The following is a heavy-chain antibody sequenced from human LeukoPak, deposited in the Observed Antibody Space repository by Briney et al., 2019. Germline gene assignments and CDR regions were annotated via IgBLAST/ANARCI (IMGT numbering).Heavy chain of an antibody. Sequence: GGSLRLSCAASGFTFSSYEMNWVRQAPGKGLEWVSYISSSSSTIYYADSVKGRFTISRDNAKNSLYLQMNSLRAEDTAVYYCARASGWYPPDYWGQGTLVTVSS. D-gene: IGHD6-19*01. CDR3: ARASGWYPPDY. CDR2: ISSSSSTI. J-gene: IGHJ4*02. CDR1: GFTFSSYE. V-gene: IGHV3-48*01.